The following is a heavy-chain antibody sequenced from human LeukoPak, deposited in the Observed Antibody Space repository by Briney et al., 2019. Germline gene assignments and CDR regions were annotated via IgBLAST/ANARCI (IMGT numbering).Heavy chain of an antibody. Sequence: SETLSLTCAVYGGSFSGYYWSWIRQPPGKGLEWTGEINHSGSTNYNPSLKSRVTISVDTSKNQFSLKLSSVTAADTAVYYCARTYGDYGGYWGQGTLVTVSS. CDR3: ARTYGDYGGY. CDR1: GGSFSGYY. D-gene: IGHD4-17*01. V-gene: IGHV4-34*01. J-gene: IGHJ4*02. CDR2: INHSGST.